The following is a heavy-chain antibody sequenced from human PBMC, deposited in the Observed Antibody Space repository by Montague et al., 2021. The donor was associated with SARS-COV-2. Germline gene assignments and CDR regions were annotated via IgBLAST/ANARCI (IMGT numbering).Heavy chain of an antibody. V-gene: IGHV4-30-2*01. CDR3: ASYRDYGDYY. Sequence: TRSLTCAVSGGSVSSGGYSWFSIREPPGKGLEWIGHIHHSGNTYYNPSLKSRATISGDRPKNQFSLRVTSVSAADTAVYSCASYRDYGDYYWGQGILVTVSS. CDR2: IHHSGNT. D-gene: IGHD4-17*01. J-gene: IGHJ4*02. CDR1: GGSVSSGGYS.